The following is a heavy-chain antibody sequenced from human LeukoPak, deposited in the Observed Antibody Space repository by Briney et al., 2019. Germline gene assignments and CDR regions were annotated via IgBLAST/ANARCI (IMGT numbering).Heavy chain of an antibody. J-gene: IGHJ4*02. Sequence: PGGSLRLSCAASGFTFSSYAMSWVRQAPGKGLEWVSAISGSSYSTYYADSVKGRFTISRDNSKNTLYLQMNSLRAEDTAVYYCASYYYDSSVYPDWGQGTLVTVSS. V-gene: IGHV3-23*01. D-gene: IGHD3-22*01. CDR3: ASYYYDSSVYPD. CDR2: ISGSSYST. CDR1: GFTFSSYA.